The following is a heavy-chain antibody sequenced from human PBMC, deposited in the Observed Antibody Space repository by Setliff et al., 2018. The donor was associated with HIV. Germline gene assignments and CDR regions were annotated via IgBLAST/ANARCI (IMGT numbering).Heavy chain of an antibody. CDR1: GFTFSDHY. CDR2: SRNKANSYTT. J-gene: IGHJ6*03. D-gene: IGHD3-10*01. V-gene: IGHV3-72*01. Sequence: LRLSCAASGFTFSDHYMDWVRQAPGKGLEWVGRSRNKANSYTTEYAASVKGRFTILRDASKNSLYLQMNSLKTEDTAVYYCTRGRLLWSGSYYYYYMDVWGKGTTVTVSS. CDR3: TRGRLLWSGSYYYYYMDV.